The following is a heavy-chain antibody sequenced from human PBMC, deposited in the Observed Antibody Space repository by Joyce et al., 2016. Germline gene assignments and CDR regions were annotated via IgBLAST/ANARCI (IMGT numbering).Heavy chain of an antibody. Sequence: QVQLQESGPGLVKPSETLSLTCTVSGGSINSYYWSWIRQPPGKGLAWIGYFYYTGGTNYNPSLRSRLTISVDTSKNQFSLKLNSDTAADTAGYFCARAPGYSSGLFDDWGQGTLVTVSS. CDR1: GGSINSYY. D-gene: IGHD6-19*01. V-gene: IGHV4-59*08. J-gene: IGHJ4*02. CDR2: FYYTGGT. CDR3: ARAPGYSSGLFDD.